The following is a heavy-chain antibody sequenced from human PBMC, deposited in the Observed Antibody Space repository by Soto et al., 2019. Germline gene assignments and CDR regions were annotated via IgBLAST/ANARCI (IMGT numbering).Heavy chain of an antibody. CDR1: GGSFSGYY. CDR3: ARVRLDSSSFIDAFDI. J-gene: IGHJ3*02. Sequence: SETLSLTCAVYGGSFSGYYWSWIRQPPGKGLEWIGEINHSGSNNYNPSLKSRVTISVDTSKNQFSLKLSSVTAADTAVYYCARVRLDSSSFIDAFDIWGQGTMVTVSS. CDR2: INHSGSN. V-gene: IGHV4-34*01. D-gene: IGHD6-13*01.